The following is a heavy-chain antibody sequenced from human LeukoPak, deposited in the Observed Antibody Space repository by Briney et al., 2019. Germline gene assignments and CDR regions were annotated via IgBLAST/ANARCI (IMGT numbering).Heavy chain of an antibody. CDR2: ISGNGGRT. J-gene: IGHJ4*02. D-gene: IGHD6-13*01. CDR1: GFTFSNYA. Sequence: GGSLRLSCAASGFTFSNYAMAWVRQAPGKGLEWVSAISGNGGRTYSADSVQGRFAISRDNSKNTVYLQMDNLRAEDSAMYYCAKAHSISWPYAFDSWGQGTLVTVSS. CDR3: AKAHSISWPYAFDS. V-gene: IGHV3-23*01.